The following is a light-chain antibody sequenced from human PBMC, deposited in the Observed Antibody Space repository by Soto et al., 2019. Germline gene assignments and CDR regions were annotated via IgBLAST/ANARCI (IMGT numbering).Light chain of an antibody. CDR2: EVT. CDR3: SSYSKNRTLL. J-gene: IGLJ2*01. CDR1: SSDIGAHNF. V-gene: IGLV2-14*01. Sequence: QSVLTQPASVSGSPGQSITVSCTGTSSDIGAHNFVSWYQQHPGKAPRLIIYEVTNRPSGLSDRFSGSKSGNTASLIISALQAEDEADYFCSSYSKNRTLLFGGGTQLTVL.